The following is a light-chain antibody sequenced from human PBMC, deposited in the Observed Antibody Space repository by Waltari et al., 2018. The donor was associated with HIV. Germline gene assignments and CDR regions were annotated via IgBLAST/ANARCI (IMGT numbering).Light chain of an antibody. CDR2: GAS. Sequence: DIVLTQSPGTLSLSPGERATLSCRASQRVSSSYLAWYQQKPGQAPRLLIYGASSRATGIPVRFSGSGSGTDFTLTISRLEPEDFAVYYCQQDGSSPQTFGQGTKVEIK. CDR3: QQDGSSPQT. J-gene: IGKJ1*01. V-gene: IGKV3-20*01. CDR1: QRVSSSY.